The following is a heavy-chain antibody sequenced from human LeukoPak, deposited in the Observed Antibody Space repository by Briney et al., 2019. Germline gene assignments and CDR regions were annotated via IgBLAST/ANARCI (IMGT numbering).Heavy chain of an antibody. V-gene: IGHV3-66*04. Sequence: PGGSLRLSCAASGFTVSTNYMSWVRQAPGKGLEWLSVIYSGGATYYTDSVKGRFTISRDNSRNTLYLQLNSLRAEDTAVYYCAKPASVDTPMVPCDYWGQGTLVTVSP. CDR2: IYSGGAT. CDR3: AKPASVDTPMVPCDY. J-gene: IGHJ4*02. CDR1: GFTVSTNY. D-gene: IGHD5-18*01.